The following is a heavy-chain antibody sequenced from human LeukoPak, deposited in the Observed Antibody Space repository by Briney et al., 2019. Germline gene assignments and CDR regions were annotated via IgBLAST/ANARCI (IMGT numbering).Heavy chain of an antibody. Sequence: GGSLRLSCAASGFTFSSYWMSWIRQAPGKGLEWVANIKQDGSEKYYVDSVKGRFTISRANAKNSLYLHINSLRAEDTAVYYCARTPGGASLDYWGQGTLVTVSS. CDR2: IKQDGSEK. CDR3: ARTPGGASLDY. CDR1: GFTFSSYW. J-gene: IGHJ4*02. D-gene: IGHD3-16*01. V-gene: IGHV3-7*01.